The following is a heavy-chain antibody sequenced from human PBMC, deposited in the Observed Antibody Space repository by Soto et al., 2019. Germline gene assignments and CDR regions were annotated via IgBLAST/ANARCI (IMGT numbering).Heavy chain of an antibody. V-gene: IGHV3-74*01. J-gene: IGHJ6*03. CDR1: GFTFSTFW. CDR2: INTDGSSS. Sequence: PGGSLRLSCAASGFTFSTFWMHWVRQAPGKGLAWVSRINTDGSSSIYADSVKGRFTISRDNAKNTLYLQMNSLRAEDTAVYYCARGGAYGTSSIYSYYYYMDVWGKGTTVTVSS. CDR3: ARGGAYGTSSIYSYYYYMDV. D-gene: IGHD6-6*01.